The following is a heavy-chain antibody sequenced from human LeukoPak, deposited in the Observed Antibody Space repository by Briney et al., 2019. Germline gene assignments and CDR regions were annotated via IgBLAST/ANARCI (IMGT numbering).Heavy chain of an antibody. CDR2: IYPGDSDT. V-gene: IGHV5-51*01. CDR1: GYSFTSYW. J-gene: IGHJ4*02. Sequence: GESLKISCKGSGYSFTSYWIGWVRQMPGKGLEWMGIIYPGDSDTRYSPSFQGQVTISADKSISTAYLQWSSLKASDTAMYYCARLTYVWGSYRHFDYWGQGTLVTVSS. CDR3: ARLTYVWGSYRHFDY. D-gene: IGHD3-16*02.